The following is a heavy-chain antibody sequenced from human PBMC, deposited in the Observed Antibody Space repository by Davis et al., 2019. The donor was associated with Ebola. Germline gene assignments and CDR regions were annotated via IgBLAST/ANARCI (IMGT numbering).Heavy chain of an antibody. CDR3: ARDENYYDSSVYYVY. J-gene: IGHJ4*02. CDR2: IIPMFGTA. D-gene: IGHD3-22*01. CDR1: GGTFSSYA. V-gene: IGHV1-69*13. Sequence: SVKVSCKASGGTFSSYAISWVRQAPGQGLEWMGRIIPMFGTANYAQKFQGRVTITADESTRTAYMELSSLRSEDTAVYYCARDENYYDSSVYYVYWGQGTLVTVSS.